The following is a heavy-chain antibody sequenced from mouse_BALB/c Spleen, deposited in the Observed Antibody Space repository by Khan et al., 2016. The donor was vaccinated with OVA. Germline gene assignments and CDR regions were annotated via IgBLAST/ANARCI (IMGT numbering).Heavy chain of an antibody. CDR1: GYSFTGYY. D-gene: IGHD2-14*01. Sequence: VQLQQSGPDLVKPGASVKMSCKASGYSFTGYYMNWVKQSHGKSLECIGRVNPNTGYTNYNQKFKGKAILIVDTSSSTAYMELRSLTSEDYAVYYCARGYDFFAYWSQGTLVTVSA. V-gene: IGHV1-26*01. CDR3: ARGYDFFAY. CDR2: VNPNTGYT. J-gene: IGHJ3*01.